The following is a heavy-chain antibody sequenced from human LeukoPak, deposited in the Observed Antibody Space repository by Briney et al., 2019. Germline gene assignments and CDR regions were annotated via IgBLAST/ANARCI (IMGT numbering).Heavy chain of an antibody. CDR2: IYYSGST. CDR3: ARQKSGNLR. V-gene: IGHV4-39*01. Sequence: SETLSLTCTVSGGAISSSSYYWGWIRQPPGKGLEWIGSIYYSGSTYYNPSLKSRVTISVDTSKNQFSLKLSSVTAADTAVYYCARQKSGNLRWGQGTLVTVSS. J-gene: IGHJ1*01. D-gene: IGHD1-26*01. CDR1: GGAISSSSYY.